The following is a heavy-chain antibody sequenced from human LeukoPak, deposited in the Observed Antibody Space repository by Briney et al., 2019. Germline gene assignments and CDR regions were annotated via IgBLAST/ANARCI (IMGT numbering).Heavy chain of an antibody. Sequence: GGSLRLSCVVSGFTFSSYEMNWVRQAPGKGLEWVSAISGSGGSTYYADSVKGRFTISRDNSKNTLYLQMNSLRAEDTAVYYCAKDDRRYFDWLLLGLFDYWGLGTLVTVSS. CDR3: AKDDRRYFDWLLLGLFDY. D-gene: IGHD3-9*01. CDR2: ISGSGGST. CDR1: GFTFSSYE. J-gene: IGHJ4*02. V-gene: IGHV3-23*01.